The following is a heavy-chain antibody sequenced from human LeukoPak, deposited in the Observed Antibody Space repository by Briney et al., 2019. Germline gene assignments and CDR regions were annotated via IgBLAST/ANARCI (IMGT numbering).Heavy chain of an antibody. V-gene: IGHV1-24*01. D-gene: IGHD5-18*01. CDR3: ATVDSYGYNDY. J-gene: IGHJ4*02. CDR1: GYTFTSYG. Sequence: ASVKVSCKASGYTFTSYGISWVRQAPGQGLEWMGGFDPEDGETIYAQKFQGRVTMTEDTSTDTAYMELSSLRSEDTAVYYCATVDSYGYNDYWGQGTLVTVSS. CDR2: FDPEDGET.